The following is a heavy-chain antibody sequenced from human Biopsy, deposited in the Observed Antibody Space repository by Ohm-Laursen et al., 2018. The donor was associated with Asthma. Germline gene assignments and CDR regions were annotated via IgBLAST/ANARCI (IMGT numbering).Heavy chain of an antibody. CDR2: VYYSGST. CDR3: ARGVDRVTGLLDHFDS. D-gene: IGHD2-21*02. Sequence: GTLSLTCTVSGGSIDNFYWSWIRQPPGKGLESIGHVYYSGSTNYNPSLKSRVTISIDASKNQFSLKLTTVTAADTAVYYCARGVDRVTGLLDHFDSWGQGTLVTVSS. V-gene: IGHV4-59*01. J-gene: IGHJ4*02. CDR1: GGSIDNFY.